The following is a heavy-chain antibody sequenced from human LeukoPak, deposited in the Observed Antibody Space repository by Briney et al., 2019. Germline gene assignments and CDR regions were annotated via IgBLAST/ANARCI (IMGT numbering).Heavy chain of an antibody. D-gene: IGHD3-10*01. CDR1: GFSLRTSGVG. Sequence: SGPALVKPTQTLTLTRTFSGFSLRTSGVGVGWIRQPPGKALEWLAVIYWDDDQRYSSSLKSRLTITKDTSKNQVVLTMTNMDPVDTAIYYCALLTPTYASGSLNWFDPWGQGTLVTVSS. J-gene: IGHJ5*02. V-gene: IGHV2-5*02. CDR3: ALLTPTYASGSLNWFDP. CDR2: IYWDDDQ.